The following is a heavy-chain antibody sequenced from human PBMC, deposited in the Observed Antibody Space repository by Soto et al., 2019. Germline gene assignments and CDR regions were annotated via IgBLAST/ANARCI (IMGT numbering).Heavy chain of an antibody. CDR2: FDPEDGET. J-gene: IGHJ4*02. CDR1: GYTLTELS. CDR3: ATDLFRPRPFDY. D-gene: IGHD2-21*01. Sequence: ASVKVSCKVSGYTLTELSMHWVRQAPGKGLEWMGGFDPEDGETIYAQKFQGRVTMTEDTSTDTAYMELSSLRSEDTAVSYCATDLFRPRPFDYWGQGTLVTVSS. V-gene: IGHV1-24*01.